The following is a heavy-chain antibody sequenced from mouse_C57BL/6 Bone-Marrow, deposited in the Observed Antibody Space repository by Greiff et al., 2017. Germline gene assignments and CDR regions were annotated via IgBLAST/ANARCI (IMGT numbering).Heavy chain of an antibody. J-gene: IGHJ3*01. CDR2: ISNGGGST. CDR1: GFTFSDYY. D-gene: IGHD1-1*01. Sequence: EVKLMESGGGLVQPGGSLKLSFAASGFTFSDYYMYWVRQTPEKRLEWVAYISNGGGSTYYPDTVKGRFTISSDTAKHTLYLQMSRLKSEDTAMYYCARHYGSSPWGQGTLVTVSA. CDR3: ARHYGSSP. V-gene: IGHV5-12*01.